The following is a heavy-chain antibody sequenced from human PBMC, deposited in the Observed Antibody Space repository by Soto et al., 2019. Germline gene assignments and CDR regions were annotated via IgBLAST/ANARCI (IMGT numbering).Heavy chain of an antibody. D-gene: IGHD1-26*01. J-gene: IGHJ4*02. Sequence: TSETLSLTCAVSGGSISSSNWWSWVRQPPGKGLEWIGEIYHSGSTNYNPSLKSRVTISVDKSKNQFSLKPSSVTAADTAVYYCARYSGSYYYFDYWGQGTLVTVSS. CDR2: IYHSGST. CDR3: ARYSGSYYYFDY. V-gene: IGHV4-4*02. CDR1: GGSISSSNW.